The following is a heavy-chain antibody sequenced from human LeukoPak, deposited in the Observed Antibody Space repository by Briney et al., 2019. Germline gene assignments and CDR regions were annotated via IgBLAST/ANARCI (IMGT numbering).Heavy chain of an antibody. Sequence: PGGSLRLSCAASGFTFSSYAMSWVRQAPGKGLEWVSAISGSGGSTYYADSVKGRSTISRDNSKNTLYLQMNSLRAEDTAVYYCAKDRRLRYFEGWFDPWGQGTLVTVSS. V-gene: IGHV3-23*01. CDR3: AKDRRLRYFEGWFDP. CDR2: ISGSGGST. J-gene: IGHJ5*02. CDR1: GFTFSSYA. D-gene: IGHD3-9*01.